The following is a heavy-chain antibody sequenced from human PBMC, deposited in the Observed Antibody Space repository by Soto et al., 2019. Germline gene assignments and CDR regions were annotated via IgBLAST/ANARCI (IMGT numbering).Heavy chain of an antibody. V-gene: IGHV4-59*11. Sequence: QVQRQESGPGLVDPSETLSLTCTVSGASISGHFWSWIRQPPGKGLEWIGCIHSSGGTNYNPSLKSRVTISVDTSKNQFSLELSSVTAADTAVYYCARSRSNWDYWGQGTLVTVSS. CDR1: GASISGHF. J-gene: IGHJ4*02. CDR3: ARSRSNWDY. CDR2: IHSSGGT. D-gene: IGHD4-4*01.